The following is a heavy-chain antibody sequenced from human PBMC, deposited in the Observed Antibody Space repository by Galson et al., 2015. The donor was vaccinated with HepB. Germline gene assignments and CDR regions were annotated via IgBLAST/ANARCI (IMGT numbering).Heavy chain of an antibody. CDR3: AKDPKVGFLEWFNDY. J-gene: IGHJ4*02. D-gene: IGHD3-3*01. CDR2: ISGSGGNT. Sequence: SLRLSCAVSGLTFSSHAMTWVRQAPGKGLEWVSSISGSGGNTFYAGAVKGRFTFSRDNSKNTLYLQMDSLRAEDTALYYCAKDPKVGFLEWFNDYWGQGTLVTVSS. V-gene: IGHV3-23*01. CDR1: GLTFSSHA.